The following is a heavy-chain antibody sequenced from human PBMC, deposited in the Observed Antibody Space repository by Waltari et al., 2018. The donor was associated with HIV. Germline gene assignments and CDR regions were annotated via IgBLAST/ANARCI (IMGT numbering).Heavy chain of an antibody. J-gene: IGHJ1*01. V-gene: IGHV4-4*02. CDR1: GGSISSSDW. CDR2: MYHSGST. D-gene: IGHD3-3*01. CDR3: ATMEPGGEIELQH. Sequence: QVQLQESGPGLVKPSETLSLTCAVSGGSISSSDWWSWVRPPPGKGLEWIGEMYHSGSTNSNPSLKSRLTISLDKSKNQFSLKLRSVTAADTAVYYCATMEPGGEIELQHWGQGTLVSVSS.